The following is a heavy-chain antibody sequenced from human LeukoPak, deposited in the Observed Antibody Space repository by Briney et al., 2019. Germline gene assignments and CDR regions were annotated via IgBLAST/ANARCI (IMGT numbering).Heavy chain of an antibody. D-gene: IGHD5-24*01. CDR2: IYPGDSDT. Sequence: GESLKISCKGSGYSFTSYWIGWVRQMPGKGLEWMGIIYPGDSDTRYSPSFQGQVTISADKSISTAYLQWSSLKASDTAMYYCARFISNGYNSPGGDYWGQGTLVTVSS. J-gene: IGHJ4*02. CDR3: ARFISNGYNSPGGDY. CDR1: GYSFTSYW. V-gene: IGHV5-51*01.